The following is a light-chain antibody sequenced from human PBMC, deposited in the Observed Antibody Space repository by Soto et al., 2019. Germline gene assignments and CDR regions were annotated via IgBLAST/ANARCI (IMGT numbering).Light chain of an antibody. Sequence: DIQVTQYTSSLSASVGDRVTITCRASQSISSYLNWYQQKPGKAPKLLIYAASSLQSGVPSRFSGSGSGTDFTLTISSLQPEDFGTYYCQQSFSTPRTFGQGTKV. CDR3: QQSFSTPRT. CDR1: QSISSY. V-gene: IGKV1-39*01. CDR2: AAS. J-gene: IGKJ1*01.